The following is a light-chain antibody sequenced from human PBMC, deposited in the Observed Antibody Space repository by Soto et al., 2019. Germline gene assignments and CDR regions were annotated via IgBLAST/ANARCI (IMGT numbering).Light chain of an antibody. CDR3: TSCTTSTTMI. V-gene: IGLV2-14*03. CDR2: DVN. J-gene: IGLJ2*01. CDR1: SSDIGAYNF. Sequence: QPVLTQPASVSGSPGQSITISCTGTSSDIGAYNFVSWYQQHPGKAPKLMLYDVNIRPSGVSNRFSGSKSGNTASLTISGLQADDEADYYCTSCTTSTTMIFGGGTKVTVL.